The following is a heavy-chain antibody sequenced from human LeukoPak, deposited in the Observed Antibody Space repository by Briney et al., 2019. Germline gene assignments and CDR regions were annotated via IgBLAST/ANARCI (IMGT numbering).Heavy chain of an antibody. CDR3: VRAGGSSWSDF. Sequence: PGGSLRLSCAASGFSFDDYAMHWVRQAPGKGLEWVSGISWNSGSIGYADSVKGRFTISRDNAKNSVFVQMNGLRVEDTAVYYCVRAGGSSWSDFWGQGTLVTVSS. CDR2: ISWNSGSI. V-gene: IGHV3-9*01. CDR1: GFSFDDYA. D-gene: IGHD6-13*01. J-gene: IGHJ4*02.